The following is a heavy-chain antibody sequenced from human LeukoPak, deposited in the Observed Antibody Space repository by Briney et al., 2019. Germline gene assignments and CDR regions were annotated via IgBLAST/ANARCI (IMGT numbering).Heavy chain of an antibody. CDR2: IYYSGST. Sequence: PSGTLSLTCTVSGGSISSYYWSWIRQPPGKGLEWIGYIYYSGSTNYNPSLKGRVTISVDTSKNQFSLKLSSVTAADTAVYYCARGAIYDYVWGSYRYPTLDYWGQGTLVTVSS. D-gene: IGHD3-16*02. CDR3: ARGAIYDYVWGSYRYPTLDY. V-gene: IGHV4-59*01. CDR1: GGSISSYY. J-gene: IGHJ4*02.